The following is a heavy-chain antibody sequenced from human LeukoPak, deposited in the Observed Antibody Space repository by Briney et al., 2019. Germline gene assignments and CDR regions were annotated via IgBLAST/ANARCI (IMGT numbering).Heavy chain of an antibody. CDR3: ARHISSGGTYAHFDY. Sequence: GGSLRLSCAASGFTVSTNYMNWVRQAPGKGLEWVSVIYSGGSTYYADSVKGRFTISRDNSKNTLYLQMNSLRVEDTAAYYCARHISSGGTYAHFDYWGQGTLVTVSS. V-gene: IGHV3-53*01. CDR1: GFTVSTNY. J-gene: IGHJ4*02. CDR2: IYSGGST. D-gene: IGHD1-26*01.